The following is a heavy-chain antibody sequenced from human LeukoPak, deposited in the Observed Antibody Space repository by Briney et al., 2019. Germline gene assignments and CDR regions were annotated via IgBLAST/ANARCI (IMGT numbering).Heavy chain of an antibody. CDR1: GGSISSYY. D-gene: IGHD4-17*01. V-gene: IGHV4-4*07. CDR3: ATDRDYGDLYYFDY. J-gene: IGHJ4*02. CDR2: IYTSGST. Sequence: PSETLSLTCTVSGGSISSYYWSWIRQPAGKGLEWIGRIYTSGSTNYNPSLKSRVTMSVDTSKNQFSLKLSSVTAADTAVYYCATDRDYGDLYYFDYWGQGTQVTVSS.